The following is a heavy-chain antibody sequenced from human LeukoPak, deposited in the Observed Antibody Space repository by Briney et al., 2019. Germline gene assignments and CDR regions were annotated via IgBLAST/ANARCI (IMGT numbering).Heavy chain of an antibody. CDR1: GFTSANYA. J-gene: IGHJ4*02. CDR2: LIGSSGST. Sequence: PGGSLRLSCAASGFTSANYAMNWVRQAPGKGLEWVSVLIGSSGSTDYADSVKGRFTISRDISKNTLFLQMNSLRAEDTAIYYCAKGAYDYIEIAYFDSWGQGTLATVSS. D-gene: IGHD5-12*01. V-gene: IGHV3-23*01. CDR3: AKGAYDYIEIAYFDS.